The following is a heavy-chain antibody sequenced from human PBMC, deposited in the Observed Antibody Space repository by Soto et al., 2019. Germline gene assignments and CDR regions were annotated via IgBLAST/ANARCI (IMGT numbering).Heavy chain of an antibody. V-gene: IGHV3-74*01. CDR3: ARYPYSSRWPPTEGGY. Sequence: GGSLRLSCAASGFTFSSYWMHWVRQAPGKGLVWVSRINSDGSSTSYADSVKGRFTISRDNAKNTLYLQMNSLRAEDTAVYYCARYPYSSRWPPTEGGYWGQGTLVTVSS. J-gene: IGHJ4*02. CDR2: INSDGSST. D-gene: IGHD6-13*01. CDR1: GFTFSSYW.